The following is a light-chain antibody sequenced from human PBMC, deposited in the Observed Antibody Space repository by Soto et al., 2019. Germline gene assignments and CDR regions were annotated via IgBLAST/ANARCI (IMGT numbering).Light chain of an antibody. CDR3: QQYNNWPLWT. CDR1: RSVSSN. J-gene: IGKJ1*01. V-gene: IGKV3-15*01. Sequence: EIVMTQSPATLSVSPGERATLSCRASRSVSSNLAWYQQKPGQAPRLLVYGASTRPTGIPTRFSGSGSGTEFTLTISSLQSEDFAVYYCQQYNNWPLWTFGQGTKVDIK. CDR2: GAS.